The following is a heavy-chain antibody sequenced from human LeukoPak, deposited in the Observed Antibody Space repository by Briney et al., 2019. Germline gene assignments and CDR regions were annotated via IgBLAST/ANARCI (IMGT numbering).Heavy chain of an antibody. CDR1: GGTFTSYA. D-gene: IGHD6-19*01. J-gene: IGHJ4*02. V-gene: IGHV1-69*05. CDR2: IIPIFGTA. Sequence: WASVKVSSKASGGTFTSYAISWVRQAPGQGLEWMGGIIPIFGTANYAQKFQGRVTITTDESTSTAYMELSSLRSEDTAVYYCARNVGWYSHDNWGQGTLVTVSS. CDR3: ARNVGWYSHDN.